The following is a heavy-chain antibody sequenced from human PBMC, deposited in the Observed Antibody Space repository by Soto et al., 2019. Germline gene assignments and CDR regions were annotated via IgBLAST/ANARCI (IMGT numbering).Heavy chain of an antibody. CDR1: GFTFSSYA. J-gene: IGHJ4*02. D-gene: IGHD1-26*01. CDR3: ANPRWELLAFFDY. Sequence: GGSLRLSCAASGFTFSSYAMIWVRQAPGKGLEWVSAISGSGGSTYYADSVKGRFTISRDNSKNTLYLQMNSLRAEDTAVYYCANPRWELLAFFDYWGQGTLVTVSS. CDR2: ISGSGGST. V-gene: IGHV3-23*01.